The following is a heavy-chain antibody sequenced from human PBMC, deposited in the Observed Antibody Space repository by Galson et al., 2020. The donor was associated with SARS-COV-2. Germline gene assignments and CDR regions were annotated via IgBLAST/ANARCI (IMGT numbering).Heavy chain of an antibody. CDR3: ARETIDYSSSWYDL. V-gene: IGHV3-30*04. CDR1: GYTFSSYA. D-gene: IGHD6-13*01. Sequence: GGSLRLSCAASGYTFSSYAMHWVRQVPGKGLEWVAIISYDGSKKYNAASVKGRFTISRDNSKDTVYLQMNSLRVEDTAVYYCARETIDYSSSWYDLWGRGTLVTVSS. CDR2: ISYDGSKK. J-gene: IGHJ2*01.